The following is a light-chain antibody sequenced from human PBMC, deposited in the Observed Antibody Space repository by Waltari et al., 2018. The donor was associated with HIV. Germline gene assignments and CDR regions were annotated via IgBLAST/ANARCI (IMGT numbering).Light chain of an antibody. V-gene: IGKV1-39*01. CDR2: SAS. CDR1: RSIRTY. J-gene: IGKJ1*01. Sequence: DIQMTQSPSSLSASVGDSVTFTCRSSRSIRTYLNWYQQISGRPPRLLIFSASSLQSGVSSRFSGGGSGTEFTLTINNLQPEDFATYYCEQNYDFPRTFGHGTTVA. CDR3: EQNYDFPRT.